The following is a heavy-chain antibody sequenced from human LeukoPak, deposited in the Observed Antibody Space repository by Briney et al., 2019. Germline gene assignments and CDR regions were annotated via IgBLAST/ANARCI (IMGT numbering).Heavy chain of an antibody. D-gene: IGHD1-26*01. CDR2: ISYDGSNK. CDR3: ARAKTYSGSYYDAFDI. Sequence: AGGSLRLSCAASGFTFSSYAIHWVRQAPGKGLEWVGVISYDGSNKYYADSVKGRFTISRDNSKNTLYLQMNSLRAEDTAMYYCARAKTYSGSYYDAFDIWGQGTMVTVSS. CDR1: GFTFSSYA. V-gene: IGHV3-30-3*01. J-gene: IGHJ3*02.